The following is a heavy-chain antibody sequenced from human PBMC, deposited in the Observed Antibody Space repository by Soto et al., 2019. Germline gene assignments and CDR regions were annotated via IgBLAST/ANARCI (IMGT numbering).Heavy chain of an antibody. CDR3: ARRVLRYFDWSEDGLDY. V-gene: IGHV4-39*01. Sequence: SETLSLTCTVSGGSISSSSYYWGWIRQPPGKGLEWIGSIYYSGSTYYNPSLKSRVTISVDTSKNQFSLKLSSVTAADTAVYYCARRVLRYFDWSEDGLDYWGQGTLVTVSS. D-gene: IGHD3-9*01. CDR1: GGSISSSSYY. CDR2: IYYSGST. J-gene: IGHJ4*02.